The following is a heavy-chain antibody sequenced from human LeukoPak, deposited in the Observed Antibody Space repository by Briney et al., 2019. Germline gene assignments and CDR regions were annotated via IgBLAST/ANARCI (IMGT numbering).Heavy chain of an antibody. CDR2: ISSNGGST. V-gene: IGHV3-64*01. J-gene: IGHJ4*02. CDR1: GFTFSSYA. Sequence: GSLRLSCAASGFTFSSYAMHWVCQAPGKGLEYVSAISSNGGSTYYANSVKGRFTISRDNSKNTLYLQMGSLRAEDMAVYYCARSSGSYLYFDYWGQGTLVTVSS. D-gene: IGHD1-26*01. CDR3: ARSSGSYLYFDY.